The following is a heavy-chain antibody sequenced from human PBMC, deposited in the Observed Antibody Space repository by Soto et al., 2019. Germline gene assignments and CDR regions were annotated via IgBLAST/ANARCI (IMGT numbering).Heavy chain of an antibody. Sequence: SETLSLTCAVYGGSFSGYYWSWIRQPPGKGLEWIGEINHSGSTNYNPSLKSRATISVDTSKNQFSLKLSSVTAADTAVYYCARVASYSNYYFDYWGQGTLVTVSS. V-gene: IGHV4-34*01. CDR3: ARVASYSNYYFDY. CDR1: GGSFSGYY. D-gene: IGHD4-4*01. CDR2: INHSGST. J-gene: IGHJ4*02.